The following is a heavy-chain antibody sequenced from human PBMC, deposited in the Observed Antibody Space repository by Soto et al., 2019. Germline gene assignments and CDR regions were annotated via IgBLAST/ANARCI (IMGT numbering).Heavy chain of an antibody. CDR3: ASRTIAAAANYWYFDL. V-gene: IGHV1-69*01. CDR1: GGTFSSYA. Sequence: QVQLVQSGAEVKKPGSSVKVSCKASGGTFSSYAISWVRQAPGQGLEWMGGIIPIFGTANYAQKFQGRVTMTADESTSTAYMELSSLRSEDTAVYYCASRTIAAAANYWYFDLWGRGTLVTVSS. D-gene: IGHD6-13*01. CDR2: IIPIFGTA. J-gene: IGHJ2*01.